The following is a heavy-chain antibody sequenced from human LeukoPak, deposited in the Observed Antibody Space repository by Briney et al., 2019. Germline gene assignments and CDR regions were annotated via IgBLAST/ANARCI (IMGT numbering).Heavy chain of an antibody. CDR1: GFTFSSYA. V-gene: IGHV3-48*01. Sequence: GGSLRLSCAASGFTFSSYAMSWVRQAPGKGLEWVSYISSTSTTIYYRDSVKGRFTISRDAAKNSLYLQMNSLRAEDTAVYYCARTQTYAYFDYWGQGALVTVSS. CDR2: ISSTSTTI. J-gene: IGHJ4*02. D-gene: IGHD3-16*01. CDR3: ARTQTYAYFDY.